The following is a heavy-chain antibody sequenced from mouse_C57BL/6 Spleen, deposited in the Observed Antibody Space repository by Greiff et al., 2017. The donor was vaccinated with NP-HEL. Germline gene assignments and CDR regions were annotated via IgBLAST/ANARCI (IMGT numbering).Heavy chain of an antibody. CDR1: GFTFSSYA. CDR3: ARVPFTTVVAYYAMDY. D-gene: IGHD1-1*01. V-gene: IGHV5-4*03. Sequence: EVMLVESGGGLVKPGGSLKLSCAASGFTFSSYAMSWVRQTPEKRLEWVATISDGGSYTYYPDNVKGRFTISRDNAKNNLYLQMSHLKSEDTAMYYCARVPFTTVVAYYAMDYWGQGTSVTVSS. CDR2: ISDGGSYT. J-gene: IGHJ4*01.